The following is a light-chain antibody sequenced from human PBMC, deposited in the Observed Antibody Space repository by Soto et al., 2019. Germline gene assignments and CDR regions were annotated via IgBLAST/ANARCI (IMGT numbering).Light chain of an antibody. J-gene: IGLJ2*01. CDR3: SSFAPSYRVI. CDR2: DVF. CDR1: SSDIGSYNA. V-gene: IGLV2-11*01. Sequence: QSALTQPRSVSGSPGHSVTISCFGTSSDIGSYNAVSWYQQRPGKAPKLIIFDVFERPSGVPDRFSGSKSGNSASLTISGLQAEDESDYYCSSFAPSYRVIFGGGTKLTVL.